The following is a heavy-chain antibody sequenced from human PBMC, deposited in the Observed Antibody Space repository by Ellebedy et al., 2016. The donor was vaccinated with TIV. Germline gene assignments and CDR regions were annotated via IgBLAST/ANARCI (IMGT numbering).Heavy chain of an antibody. D-gene: IGHD2-8*01. CDR1: GFIVSSYY. CDR2: VYSGGST. Sequence: GESLKISCAASGFIVSSYYMSWVRQAPGKGLEWVSIVYSGGSTYYADSVKGRFTISRDISKNTLYLQMNSLRAEDTAVYYCARDVATIPLMVSGYGMDVWGRGTTVTVSS. V-gene: IGHV3-66*01. J-gene: IGHJ6*02. CDR3: ARDVATIPLMVSGYGMDV.